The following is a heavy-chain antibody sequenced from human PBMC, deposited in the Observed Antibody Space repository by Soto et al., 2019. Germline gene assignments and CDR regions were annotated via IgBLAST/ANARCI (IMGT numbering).Heavy chain of an antibody. Sequence: PGESLKISCQGSGYRFTSYWIGWVRQMPGKGREWMGIIYPGDSDTRYSPSFQGQVTFSADKSISTAYLQWSSLKASDTAMYYCARGPSYAGSWGTWFPYYFAFRGQGTLVTVSS. J-gene: IGHJ4*02. CDR2: IYPGDSDT. CDR1: GYRFTSYW. D-gene: IGHD3-16*01. V-gene: IGHV5-51*01. CDR3: ARGPSYAGSWGTWFPYYFAF.